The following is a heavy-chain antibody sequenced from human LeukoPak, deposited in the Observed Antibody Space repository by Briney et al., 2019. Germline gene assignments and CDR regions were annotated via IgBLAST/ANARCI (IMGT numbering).Heavy chain of an antibody. Sequence: GGTLRLSCAASGFTFSSYGMSWVRQAPGKGLEWVSGISGSGINTYYADSVKGRFTISRDNSKNTLYLQMNSLRAEDTAVYYCAKDADYYYDSSGYPPYYFDYWGQGTLVTVSS. D-gene: IGHD3-22*01. CDR2: ISGSGINT. V-gene: IGHV3-23*01. CDR3: AKDADYYYDSSGYPPYYFDY. CDR1: GFTFSSYG. J-gene: IGHJ4*02.